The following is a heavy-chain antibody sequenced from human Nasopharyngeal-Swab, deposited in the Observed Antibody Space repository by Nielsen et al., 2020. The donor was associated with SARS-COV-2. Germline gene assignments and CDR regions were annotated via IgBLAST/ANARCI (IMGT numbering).Heavy chain of an antibody. D-gene: IGHD5-24*01. CDR3: ARLLGDGYNFVDY. CDR2: IYYSGST. Sequence: SETLSLTFPVSGGSISSSSYYWGWIRQPPGKGLEWIGSIYYSGSTYYNPSLESRVTISVDTSKNQFSLKLSSVTAADTAVYYCARLLGDGYNFVDYWGQGTLVIVSS. V-gene: IGHV4-39*01. J-gene: IGHJ4*02. CDR1: GGSISSSSYY.